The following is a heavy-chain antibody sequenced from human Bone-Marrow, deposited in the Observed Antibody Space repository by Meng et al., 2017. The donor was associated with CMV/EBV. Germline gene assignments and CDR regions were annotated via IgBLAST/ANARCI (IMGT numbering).Heavy chain of an antibody. D-gene: IGHD2-2*01. CDR3: ASGRGYCISNNCYDFDY. Sequence: KVSCKASAYSFNNFWIAWVRQMPGKGLEWMGMIYPGDSNIKYRPSFQGQVTISADKSISTAYFHWSSLEASDTAMYYCASGRGYCISNNCYDFDYWGQGTLVTVSS. J-gene: IGHJ4*02. CDR1: AYSFNNFW. CDR2: IYPGDSNI. V-gene: IGHV5-51*01.